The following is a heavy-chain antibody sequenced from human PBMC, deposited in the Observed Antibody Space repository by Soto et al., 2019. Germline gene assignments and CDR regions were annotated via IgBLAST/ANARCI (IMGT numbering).Heavy chain of an antibody. J-gene: IGHJ4*02. Sequence: PSETLSLTCTVSGGSISSYYWSWIRQPSGKGLEWIGYIYYSGSTNYNPSLKSRVTISVDTSKNQFSLKLSSVTAADTAVYYCARGYSGYDLAYYFDYWGQGTLVTVSS. V-gene: IGHV4-59*01. CDR2: IYYSGST. CDR3: ARGYSGYDLAYYFDY. CDR1: GGSISSYY. D-gene: IGHD5-12*01.